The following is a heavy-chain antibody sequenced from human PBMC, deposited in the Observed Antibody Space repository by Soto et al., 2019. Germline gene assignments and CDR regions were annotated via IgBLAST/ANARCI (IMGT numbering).Heavy chain of an antibody. CDR3: ARVAAGVSGADY. CDR2: ISSSSGTT. D-gene: IGHD2-8*02. V-gene: IGHV3-48*02. J-gene: IGHJ4*02. CDR1: GFTFSSYN. Sequence: QPVGSLRLSCAASGFTFSSYNMIWVRQAPGKGLESISYISSSSGTTLYGDSVQGRFTISRDNAKNSLYLQVDSLRDEDTAVYYCARVAAGVSGADYWGKGTLVTVSS.